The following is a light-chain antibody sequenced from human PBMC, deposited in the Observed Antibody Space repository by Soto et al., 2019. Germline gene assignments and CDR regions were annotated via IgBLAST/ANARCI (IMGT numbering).Light chain of an antibody. V-gene: IGKV3D-15*01. CDR2: GAS. CDR1: QSXXXX. J-gene: IGKJ2*01. CDR3: XQYXNRPPYT. Sequence: EIVMTQSPATLSVSPGERATLFCRASQSXXXXXVWYQQKPGQAPRLLIYGASTRATXIPARFSGSGSGTXXXXXXXXXXXXXFXVYXXXQYXNRPPYTFGQGTKLDFK.